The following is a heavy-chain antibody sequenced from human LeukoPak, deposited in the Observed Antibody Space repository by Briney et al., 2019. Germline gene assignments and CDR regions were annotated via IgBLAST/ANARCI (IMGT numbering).Heavy chain of an antibody. CDR2: IYYSGST. D-gene: IGHD3-10*01. Sequence: PSETLSLTCTVSGGSISSYYWSWIRQPPGKGLEGIGYIYYSGSTNYNPSLKSRVTISVDTSKNQFSLKLSSVTAADTAVYYCARHPVSSQNYGSGSYSLRFDYTFYFDYWGQGTLVTVSS. CDR3: ARHPVSSQNYGSGSYSLRFDYTFYFDY. V-gene: IGHV4-59*01. CDR1: GGSISSYY. J-gene: IGHJ4*02.